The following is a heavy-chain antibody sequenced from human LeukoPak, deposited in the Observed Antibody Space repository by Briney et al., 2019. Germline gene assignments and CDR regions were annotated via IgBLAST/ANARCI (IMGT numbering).Heavy chain of an antibody. V-gene: IGHV4-4*02. Sequence: SETLSPTCAVSGGSISSSNWWSWVRQPPGKGLEWIGEIYHIGSTNYNPSLKSRVTISVDKSKNQFSLKRSSVTAADTAVYYCARLPSYYYGSGVRETAFEPSGPGTLVTASS. D-gene: IGHD3-10*01. J-gene: IGHJ5*02. CDR3: ARLPSYYYGSGVRETAFEP. CDR1: GGSISSSNW. CDR2: IYHIGST.